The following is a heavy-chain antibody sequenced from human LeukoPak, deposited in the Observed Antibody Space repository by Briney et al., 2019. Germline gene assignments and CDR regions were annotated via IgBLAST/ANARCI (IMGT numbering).Heavy chain of an antibody. CDR2: MNPNSGNT. Sequence: ASVKVSCKASGYTFTSYDINWVRQATGQGLEWMGWMNPNSGNTGYAQKFQGRVTMTRNTSISTAYMELSSLRSEDTAVYYCARVSADYYDSSGYPGAFDIWGQGTMVTVSS. CDR1: GYTFTSYD. V-gene: IGHV1-8*01. D-gene: IGHD3-22*01. J-gene: IGHJ3*02. CDR3: ARVSADYYDSSGYPGAFDI.